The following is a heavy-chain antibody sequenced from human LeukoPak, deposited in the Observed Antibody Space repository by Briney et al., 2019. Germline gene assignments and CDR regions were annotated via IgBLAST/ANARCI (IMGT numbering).Heavy chain of an antibody. D-gene: IGHD5-24*01. CDR1: GGSFSDYY. V-gene: IGHV4-34*01. CDR2: INHSGST. CDR3: AGGGATIQEGFDY. Sequence: PSETLSLTCAVYGGSFSDYYWSWIRQPPGKGLEWIGEINHSGSTNYNPSLKSRVTISVDTSKNQFSLKLSSVTAADTAVYYCAGGGATIQEGFDYWGQGTLVTVSS. J-gene: IGHJ4*02.